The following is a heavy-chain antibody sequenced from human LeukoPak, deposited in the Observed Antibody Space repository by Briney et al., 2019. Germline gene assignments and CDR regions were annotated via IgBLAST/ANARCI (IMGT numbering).Heavy chain of an antibody. D-gene: IGHD3-9*01. J-gene: IGHJ4*02. CDR3: VGADYDILTGYYIDY. V-gene: IGHV3-48*03. CDR2: ISSSGDTL. Sequence: QSGGSLRLSCAASGFTFSSFEMHWVRQAPGKGLEWVSYISSSGDTLYYANSMKGRFTISRDNAKNSLYLQMNSLRAEDTAVYYCVGADYDILTGYYIDYWGQGTLVTVSS. CDR1: GFTFSSFE.